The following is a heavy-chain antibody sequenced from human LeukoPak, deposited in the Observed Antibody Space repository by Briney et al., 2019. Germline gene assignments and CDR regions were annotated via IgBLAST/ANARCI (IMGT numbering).Heavy chain of an antibody. V-gene: IGHV3-66*01. D-gene: IGHD3-22*01. J-gene: IGHJ4*02. CDR3: ARIMSLYYDSSGYYQY. CDR2: IYSGGST. CDR1: GFTVSSNY. Sequence: GGSPRLSCAASGFTVSSNYMSWVRQAPGKGLEWVSVIYSGGSTYYADSVKGRFTISRDNSKNALYLQMNSLRAEDTAVYYCARIMSLYYDSSGYYQYWGQGTLVTVSS.